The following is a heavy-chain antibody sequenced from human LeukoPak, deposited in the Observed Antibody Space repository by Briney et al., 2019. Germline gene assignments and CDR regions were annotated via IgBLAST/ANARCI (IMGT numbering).Heavy chain of an antibody. V-gene: IGHV1-18*01. Sequence: PSLKVSCKASGYTITSYGISWVRQAPGQGLEWMGWVSAYNGNSSYAQKLQGRVTMTTDTSTSTAYMELRSLRSDDTAVYYCARGGHYYDSSGQDFDYWGQGTLVTVSS. CDR3: ARGGHYYDSSGQDFDY. CDR1: GYTITSYG. J-gene: IGHJ4*02. CDR2: VSAYNGNS. D-gene: IGHD3-22*01.